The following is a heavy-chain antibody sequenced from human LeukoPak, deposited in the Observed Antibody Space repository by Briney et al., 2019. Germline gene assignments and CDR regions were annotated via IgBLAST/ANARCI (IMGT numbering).Heavy chain of an antibody. J-gene: IGHJ4*02. D-gene: IGHD2-2*01. CDR2: IYPGDSDT. Sequence: GESLKISCRGSGYSFNTYWIGWVRQMPGKGLEWMGIIYPGDSDTRYSPSFRGQVTMSADKSINTAYLQWSSLEASDTAMYFCARRQGCSTSSCPPDSWGQGTLVTVSS. CDR1: GYSFNTYW. V-gene: IGHV5-51*01. CDR3: ARRQGCSTSSCPPDS.